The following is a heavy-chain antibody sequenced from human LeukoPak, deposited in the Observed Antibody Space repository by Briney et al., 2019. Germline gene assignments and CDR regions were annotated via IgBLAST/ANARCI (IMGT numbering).Heavy chain of an antibody. CDR1: GGSISSYY. V-gene: IGHV4-59*08. CDR2: IYHSGST. Sequence: PSETLCLSCTVSGGSISSYYWGWIRQPPGQGLEWIGYIYHSGSTNYNPSLKSRVTISVDTSKNQFALKLTSVTAADTAIYYCARRITIVGAKGSFYICGQGTMVTVSS. D-gene: IGHD1-26*01. CDR3: ARRITIVGAKGSFYI. J-gene: IGHJ3*02.